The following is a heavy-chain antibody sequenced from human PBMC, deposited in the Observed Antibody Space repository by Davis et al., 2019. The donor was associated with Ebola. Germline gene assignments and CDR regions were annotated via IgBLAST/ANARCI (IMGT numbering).Heavy chain of an antibody. CDR2: VSSSGSFI. J-gene: IGHJ4*02. V-gene: IGHV3-21*01. D-gene: IGHD6-13*01. Sequence: GGSLRPSCAFSGFTFKNYHLNWVRQAPGKRPEWVSSVSSSGSFIYYADSVKGRFFISRDDAKSSLYLQMDSLRDDDTSVYYCVAGTAAATFTYWGQGTQVTVSS. CDR1: GFTFKNYH. CDR3: VAGTAAATFTY.